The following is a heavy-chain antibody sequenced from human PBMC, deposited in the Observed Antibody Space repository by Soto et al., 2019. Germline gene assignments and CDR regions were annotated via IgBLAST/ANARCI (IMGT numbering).Heavy chain of an antibody. J-gene: IGHJ6*02. Sequence: GESRKISCKGSGYSFTSYWISWVRQMPGKGLEWMGRIDPSDSYTNYSPSFQGHVTISADKSISTAYLQWSSLKASDTAMYYCARPNCSGGSCYSYYYYGMDVWGQGTTVTVSS. D-gene: IGHD2-15*01. V-gene: IGHV5-10-1*01. CDR1: GYSFTSYW. CDR2: IDPSDSYT. CDR3: ARPNCSGGSCYSYYYYGMDV.